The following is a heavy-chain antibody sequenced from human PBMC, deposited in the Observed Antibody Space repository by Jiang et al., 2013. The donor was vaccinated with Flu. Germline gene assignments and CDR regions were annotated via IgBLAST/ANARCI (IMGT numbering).Heavy chain of an antibody. Sequence: KASGYTFTSYYMHWVRQAPGQGLEWMGIINPSGGSTSYAQKFQGRVTMTRDTSTSTVYMELSSLRSEDTAVYYCARDRGGQGYYFDYWGQGTLVTVSS. D-gene: IGHD3-16*01. CDR2: INPSGGST. J-gene: IGHJ4*02. V-gene: IGHV1-46*01. CDR3: ARDRGGQGYYFDY. CDR1: GYTFTSYY.